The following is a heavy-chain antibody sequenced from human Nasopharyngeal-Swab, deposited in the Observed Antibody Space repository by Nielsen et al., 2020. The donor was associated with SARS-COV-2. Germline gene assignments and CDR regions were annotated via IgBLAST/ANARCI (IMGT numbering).Heavy chain of an antibody. CDR2: MNPNSGNT. CDR1: GYTFTSYD. D-gene: IGHD3-10*01. J-gene: IGHJ4*02. V-gene: IGHV1-8*01. CDR3: ARGRGGWFGELFDY. Sequence: ASVMVSCKASGYTFTSYDINWVRQATGQGLEWMGWMNPNSGNTGYAQKFQGRVTMTRNTSISTAYMELSSLRSGDTAVYYCARGRGGWFGELFDYWGQGTLVTVSS.